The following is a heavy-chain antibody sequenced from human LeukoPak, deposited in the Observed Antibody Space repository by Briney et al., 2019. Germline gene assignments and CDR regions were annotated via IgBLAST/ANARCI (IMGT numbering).Heavy chain of an antibody. CDR1: GFTFSSYS. CDR2: ISSSSSYI. CDR3: ARDCSSTSCYTSDAFDI. J-gene: IGHJ3*02. V-gene: IGHV3-21*01. D-gene: IGHD2-2*02. Sequence: PGGSLRLSCAASGFTFSSYSMNWVRQAPGKGLEWVSSISSSSSYIYYADSVKGRFTISRDNAKNSLYLQMNSLRAEDTAVYYCARDCSSTSCYTSDAFDIWGQGTMVTVSS.